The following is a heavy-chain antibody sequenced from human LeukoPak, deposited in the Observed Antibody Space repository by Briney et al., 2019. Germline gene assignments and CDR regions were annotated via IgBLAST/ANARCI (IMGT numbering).Heavy chain of an antibody. V-gene: IGHV1-69*05. CDR3: ARASKLYCSSTSCHSSNYYYMDV. D-gene: IGHD2-2*01. CDR1: GGTFSSYA. CDR2: IIPIFGTA. J-gene: IGHJ6*03. Sequence: SVKVSCKASGGTFSSYAISWVRQAPGQGLEWMGGIIPIFGTANYAQKFQGRVTITTDESTSTAYMELSSLRSEDTAVYYCARASKLYCSSTSCHSSNYYYMDVWGKGTTVTVSS.